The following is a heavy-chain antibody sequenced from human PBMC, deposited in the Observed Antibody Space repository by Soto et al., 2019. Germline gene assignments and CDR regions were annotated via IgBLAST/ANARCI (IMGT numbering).Heavy chain of an antibody. CDR3: AYNKRSFYCSSTSCDYLGQRYYGMDV. D-gene: IGHD2-2*01. J-gene: IGHJ6*02. CDR2: INPSGGST. CDR1: GYTFTSYY. Sequence: GASMKVSCKASGYTFTSYYMHWVRQAPGQGLEWMGIINPSGGSTSYAQKFQGRVTMTRDTSTSTVYMELSSLRSEDTAVYYCAYNKRSFYCSSTSCDYLGQRYYGMDVWGQGTTVTVSS. V-gene: IGHV1-46*01.